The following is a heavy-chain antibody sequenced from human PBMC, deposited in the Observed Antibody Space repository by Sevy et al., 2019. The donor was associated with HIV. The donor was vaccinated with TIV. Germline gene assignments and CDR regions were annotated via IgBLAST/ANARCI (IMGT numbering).Heavy chain of an antibody. V-gene: IGHV3-30-3*01. CDR3: ARNGSSWTFDP. CDR1: GFDFSSYP. J-gene: IGHJ5*02. Sequence: GGSLRLSCAASGFDFSSYPMHWVRQAPGKGLEWVSVIAYDESTKYYGDSVRGRFTISRDNSKNTLYLQMNSLREEDTGVYDGARNGSSWTFDPWGQGTLVTVSS. D-gene: IGHD6-13*01. CDR2: IAYDESTK.